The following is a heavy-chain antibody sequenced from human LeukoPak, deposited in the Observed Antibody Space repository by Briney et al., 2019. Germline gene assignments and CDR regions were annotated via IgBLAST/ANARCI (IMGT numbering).Heavy chain of an antibody. CDR1: GDSFSSYY. Sequence: PSETLSLTCSVSGDSFSSYYWSWIRQPAGKGLDWIGRIYTSGSTNYNPSLRSRVTMSVDTSKNQFSLRLSSVTAADTAVYYCAREGYCSGGSCYGMLWGQGTMVTVSS. V-gene: IGHV4-4*07. J-gene: IGHJ3*01. D-gene: IGHD2-15*01. CDR2: IYTSGST. CDR3: AREGYCSGGSCYGML.